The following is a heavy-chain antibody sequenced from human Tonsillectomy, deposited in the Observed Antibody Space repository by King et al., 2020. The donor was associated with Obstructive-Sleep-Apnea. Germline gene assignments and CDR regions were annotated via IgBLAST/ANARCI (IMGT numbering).Heavy chain of an antibody. CDR1: GDSISSYY. V-gene: IGHV4-59*08. CDR2: IYYSGST. J-gene: IGHJ6*02. D-gene: IGHD1-26*01. Sequence: VQLQESGPGLVKPSETLSLTCTVSGDSISSYYWSWIRQPPGKGLEWIGYIYYSGSTKYNPSLKRRVTISVDTSKNQFSLKLSSVTAADTAVYYCARNTEHYYYYGMDVWGQGTTVTVSS. CDR3: ARNTEHYYYYGMDV.